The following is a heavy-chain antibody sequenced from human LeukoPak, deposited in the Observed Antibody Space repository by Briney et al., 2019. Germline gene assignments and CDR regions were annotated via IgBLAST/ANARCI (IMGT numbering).Heavy chain of an antibody. CDR3: ARASRMVRGAFDV. J-gene: IGHJ3*01. V-gene: IGHV1-18*01. CDR1: GYSFTNYA. CDR2: ISAYSGGT. D-gene: IGHD3-10*01. Sequence: ASVKVSCKASGYSFTNYALAWVRQAPGQGLEWVGWISAYSGGTAYAQKLQDRVTLTTDTATRTVYIELRSLTSDDTAKYYCARASRMVRGAFDVWGQGTMVTVSS.